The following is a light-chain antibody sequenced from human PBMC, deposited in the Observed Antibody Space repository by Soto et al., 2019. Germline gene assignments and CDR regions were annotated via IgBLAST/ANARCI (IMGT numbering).Light chain of an antibody. CDR2: EGN. CDR1: SSDVGTYNL. Sequence: QSALTQPASVSGSPGESITISCTGTSSDVGTYNLVTWYQQHPGRVPKLILYEGNKRPSGVSGRFSASKSGNTASLTISGLQAEDEADYFCCSYAPSRTLLFGGGTKLTVL. CDR3: CSYAPSRTLL. V-gene: IGLV2-23*01. J-gene: IGLJ2*01.